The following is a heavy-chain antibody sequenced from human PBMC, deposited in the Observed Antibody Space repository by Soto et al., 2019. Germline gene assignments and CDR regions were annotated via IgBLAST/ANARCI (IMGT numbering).Heavy chain of an antibody. D-gene: IGHD6-19*01. J-gene: IGHJ4*02. CDR3: VQTTGWPGFDI. Sequence: EVPLVESGGGLIQPGGSLRLSCAASGFAVSSKYMTWVRQAPGKGLEWVSVIYGRGTTYYADSVKGRFIITRDTSKNTLYLQMNSLRAANTAVYYCVQTTGWPGFDIWGQGTVVTVPS. V-gene: IGHV3-53*01. CDR1: GFAVSSKY. CDR2: IYGRGTT.